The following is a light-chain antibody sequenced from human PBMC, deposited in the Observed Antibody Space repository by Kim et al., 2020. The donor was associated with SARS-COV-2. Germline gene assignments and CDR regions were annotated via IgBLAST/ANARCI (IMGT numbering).Light chain of an antibody. CDR2: DAS. Sequence: AVQLTQSPSSLSASVGDRVTITCRASQGISSALAWYQQKPGKAPKLLIYDASSLESGVPSRFSGSGSGTDFTLTISSLQPEDFATYYCKQFNSYFHTFGGGTKVDIK. CDR1: QGISSA. J-gene: IGKJ4*01. V-gene: IGKV1-13*02. CDR3: KQFNSYFHT.